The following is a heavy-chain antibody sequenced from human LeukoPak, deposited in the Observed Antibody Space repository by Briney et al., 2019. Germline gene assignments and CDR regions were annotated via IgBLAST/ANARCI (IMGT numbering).Heavy chain of an antibody. CDR3: ASAAVEYSYGYSYYYCGMDV. D-gene: IGHD5-18*01. Sequence: ATVKVSCKASGYTPTGYYMHSVPQAPGQGLEGMGWINPNSVGTNYAQKFQDRVTMTRDTSISTAYMELSRMRSDDTAVYYCASAAVEYSYGYSYYYCGMDVWGQGTTVTVSS. V-gene: IGHV1-2*02. CDR1: GYTPTGYY. CDR2: INPNSVGT. J-gene: IGHJ6*01.